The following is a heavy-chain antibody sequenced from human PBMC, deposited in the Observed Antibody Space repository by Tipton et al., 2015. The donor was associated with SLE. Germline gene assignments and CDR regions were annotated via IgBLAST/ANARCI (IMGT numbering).Heavy chain of an antibody. J-gene: IGHJ4*02. CDR2: INHSGST. Sequence: TLSLTCTVSGGSISSGGYYWSWIRQPPGKGLEWIGEINHSGSTNYNPSLKSRVTISVDTSKNEFSLKLSSVTAADTAVYYCARVPLDWGQGTLVTVSS. V-gene: IGHV4-39*07. CDR3: ARVPLD. CDR1: GGSISSGGYY.